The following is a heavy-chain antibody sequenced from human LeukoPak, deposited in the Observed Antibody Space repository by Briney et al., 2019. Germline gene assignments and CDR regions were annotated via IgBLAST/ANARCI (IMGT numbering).Heavy chain of an antibody. CDR1: GFTFSSYA. J-gene: IGHJ4*02. Sequence: PGGSLRLSCAASGFTFSSYAMSWVRQAPGKGLEWVSAISGSGGSTYYADSVKGRFTISRDNSKNTLYLQMNSLRAEDTAVYYCARAPGTDIYVTYYFDYWGQGTLVTVSS. CDR2: ISGSGGST. V-gene: IGHV3-23*01. D-gene: IGHD5-12*01. CDR3: ARAPGTDIYVTYYFDY.